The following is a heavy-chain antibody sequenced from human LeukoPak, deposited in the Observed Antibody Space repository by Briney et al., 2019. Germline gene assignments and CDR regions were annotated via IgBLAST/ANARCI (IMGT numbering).Heavy chain of an antibody. Sequence: GGSLRLSCAASGFTFSNYWMSWVRQAPGKGLEWVAVIWYDGSNKYYADSVKGRFTISRDNSKNTLYLQMNSLRAEDTAVYYCAKDWSALRFLEWLFDPWGQGTLVTVSS. J-gene: IGHJ5*02. V-gene: IGHV3-33*06. CDR1: GFTFSNYW. D-gene: IGHD3-3*01. CDR3: AKDWSALRFLEWLFDP. CDR2: IWYDGSNK.